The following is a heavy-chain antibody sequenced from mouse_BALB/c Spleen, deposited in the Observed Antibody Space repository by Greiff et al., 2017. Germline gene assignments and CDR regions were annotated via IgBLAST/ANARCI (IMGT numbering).Heavy chain of an antibody. Sequence: EVQGVESGGGLVKPGGSLKLSCAASGFTFSSYTMSWVRQTPEKRLEWVATISSGGGNTYYPDSVKGRFTISRDNAKNNLYLQMSSLRSEDTALYYCARGGLLGAMDYWGQGTSVTVSS. CDR1: GFTFSSYT. J-gene: IGHJ4*01. D-gene: IGHD2-1*01. CDR3: ARGGLLGAMDY. V-gene: IGHV5-9*03. CDR2: ISSGGGNT.